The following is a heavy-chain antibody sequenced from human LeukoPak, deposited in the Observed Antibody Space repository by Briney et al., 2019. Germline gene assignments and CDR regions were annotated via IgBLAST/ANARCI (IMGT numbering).Heavy chain of an antibody. V-gene: IGHV1-69*11. CDR2: IIPILGTA. Sequence: GASVKVSCKASGGTFSSYAISWVRQAPGQGLEWMGRIIPILGTANYAQKFQGRVTITADESTSTAYMELSSLRSEDTAVYYCATSKKGIFGVVMYDYWGQGTLVTVSS. J-gene: IGHJ4*02. CDR1: GGTFSSYA. CDR3: ATSKKGIFGVVMYDY. D-gene: IGHD3-3*01.